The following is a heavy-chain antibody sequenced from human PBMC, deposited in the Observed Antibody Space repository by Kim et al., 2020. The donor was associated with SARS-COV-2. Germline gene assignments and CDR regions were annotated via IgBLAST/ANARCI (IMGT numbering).Heavy chain of an antibody. CDR1: GGSFSGYY. Sequence: SETLSLTCAVYGGSFSGYYWSWIRQPPGKGLEWIGEINHSGSTNYNPSLKSRVTISVDTSKNQFSLKLSSVTAADTAVYYCARLLGRGRGYSSSSRGYWYFGLGGRGTLVPVSS. D-gene: IGHD6-6*01. CDR2: INHSGST. V-gene: IGHV4-34*01. CDR3: ARLLGRGRGYSSSSRGYWYFGL. J-gene: IGHJ2*01.